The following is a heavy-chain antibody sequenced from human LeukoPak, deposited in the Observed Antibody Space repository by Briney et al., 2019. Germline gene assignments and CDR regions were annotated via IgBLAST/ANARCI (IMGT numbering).Heavy chain of an antibody. V-gene: IGHV3-23*01. Sequence: PGGSLRLSCAASGFTFSSYAMSWVRQAPGKGLEWVSAISGRGGSIYYADSVKGRFTISRDNSKNTLYLQMNSLRAKDTAVYYCAKRVADIVVVPAATSNPHWGQGTLVTVSS. J-gene: IGHJ4*02. CDR1: GFTFSSYA. CDR3: AKRVADIVVVPAATSNPH. CDR2: ISGRGGSI. D-gene: IGHD2-2*01.